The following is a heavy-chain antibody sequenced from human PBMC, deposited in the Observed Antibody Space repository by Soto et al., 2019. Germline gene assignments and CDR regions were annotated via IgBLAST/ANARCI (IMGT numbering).Heavy chain of an antibody. CDR1: GDSISSSYW. CDR2: IYHSGST. CDR3: ARALIRYDYDSSGSYDAAFDI. J-gene: IGHJ3*02. D-gene: IGHD3-22*01. V-gene: IGHV4-4*02. Sequence: SETLSLTCAVSGDSISSSYWWSWVRQPPGKGLEWIGEIYHSGSTNYSPSLKSRVTISVDKSKNQFSLKLSSVTAAVTAVYYCARALIRYDYDSSGSYDAAFDIWGQGTMVT.